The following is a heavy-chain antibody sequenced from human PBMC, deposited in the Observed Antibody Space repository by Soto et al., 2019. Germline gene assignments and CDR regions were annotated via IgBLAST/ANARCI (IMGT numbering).Heavy chain of an antibody. CDR1: GDSVSSNSAA. J-gene: IGHJ6*04. V-gene: IGHV6-1*01. CDR2: TYYRSRGYN. D-gene: IGHD5-18*01. Sequence: SQTLSLTCAISGDSVSSNSAAWNWIRQSPSRGLEWLGRTYYRSRGYNDYAVSVKSRITVNPDTSKNQFSLHLNPVTPEDTAVYYCARGYGYDVGTYYYYGMDVWGKGTTVTVSS. CDR3: ARGYGYDVGTYYYYGMDV.